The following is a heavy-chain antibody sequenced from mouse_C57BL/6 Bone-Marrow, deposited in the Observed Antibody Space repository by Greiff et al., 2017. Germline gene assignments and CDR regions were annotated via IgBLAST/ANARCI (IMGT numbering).Heavy chain of an antibody. CDR1: GYPFTSGYY. J-gene: IGHJ2*01. Sequence: QLQESGPGLVKPSQPLSLTCSVTGYPFTSGYYRNWIRHVPGNKLEWMGYISYDVSNNNNPSLKNRIPITRDTSKNPFFLKLNSVTTEDTATYYCARAHYYGSSYYDYWGQGTTLTVSA. CDR3: ARAHYYGSSYYDY. V-gene: IGHV3-6*01. D-gene: IGHD1-1*01. CDR2: ISYDVSN.